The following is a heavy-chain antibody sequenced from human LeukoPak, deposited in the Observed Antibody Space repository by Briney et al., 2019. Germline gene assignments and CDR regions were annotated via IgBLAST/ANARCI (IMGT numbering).Heavy chain of an antibody. Sequence: SETLSLTCAVYGAFFRAYYWRWIRQAPGKGLEWIGEINDSGHGRYNASLKSRVTMSVDTSKNQLSLKLKSVTAADTAVYYCASSRDLYLDAFTSYWYFDVWGRGSLVTVSS. D-gene: IGHD3-16*01. J-gene: IGHJ2*01. CDR1: GAFFRAYY. CDR3: ASSRDLYLDAFTSYWYFDV. V-gene: IGHV4-34*01. CDR2: INDSGHG.